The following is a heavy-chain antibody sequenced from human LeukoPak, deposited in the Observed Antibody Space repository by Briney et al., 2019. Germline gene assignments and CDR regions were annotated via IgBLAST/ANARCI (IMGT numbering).Heavy chain of an antibody. J-gene: IGHJ2*01. Sequence: ASVKVSCTASGYTFTGYYMHWVRQAPGQGLEWMGWIHTNTGGTHYAQRFQGRVTMTRDTSVDTAYMELTSLTSDDTAVYYCARDPPAMIGWYFDLWGRGTLVTVSS. V-gene: IGHV1-2*02. CDR3: ARDPPAMIGWYFDL. CDR1: GYTFTGYY. CDR2: IHTNTGGT. D-gene: IGHD3-16*01.